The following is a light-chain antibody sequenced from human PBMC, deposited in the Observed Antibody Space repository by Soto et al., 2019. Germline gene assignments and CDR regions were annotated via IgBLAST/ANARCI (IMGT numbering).Light chain of an antibody. V-gene: IGLV2-11*01. Sequence: QSALTQPRSVSGSAGQSVTISCTGGSSDVGGYNYVSWYQQNPGKAPKLMIYDVSKRPSGVPDRFSGSKSGNTASLTISGLQAEDEADYYCCSYAGRYIFVFGTGTKLTVL. CDR1: SSDVGGYNY. J-gene: IGLJ1*01. CDR3: CSYAGRYIFV. CDR2: DVS.